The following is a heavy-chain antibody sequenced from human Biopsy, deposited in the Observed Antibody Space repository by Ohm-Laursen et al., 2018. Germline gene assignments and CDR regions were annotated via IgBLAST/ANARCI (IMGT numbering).Heavy chain of an antibody. CDR2: IYPDNSDT. J-gene: IGHJ6*02. Sequence: GEALRISCKASGYTFSNYWIGWVRQMPGKGLEWMGLIYPDNSDTKYSPSFQGQVPISADKSSNTAYLQWTSLRASDTAIYYCARRSRSHIMDVWGQGTTVTVSS. D-gene: IGHD3-16*02. CDR1: GYTFSNYW. V-gene: IGHV5-51*01. CDR3: ARRSRSHIMDV.